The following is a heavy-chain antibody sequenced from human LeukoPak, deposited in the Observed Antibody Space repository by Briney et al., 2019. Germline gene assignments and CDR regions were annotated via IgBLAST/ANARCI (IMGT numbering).Heavy chain of an antibody. CDR2: IYSSGST. CDR3: ARATYYYDSSGYFERNAFDF. D-gene: IGHD3-22*01. CDR1: GGSISSGSYY. V-gene: IGHV4-61*02. J-gene: IGHJ3*01. Sequence: SQTLSLTCTVSGGSISSGSYYWSWIRQPAGKGLEWIGRIYSSGSTNYNPSLKSRVTISVDTSKNQFSLKLTSVTAADTAVYYCARATYYYDSSGYFERNAFDFWGQGTMVTVSS.